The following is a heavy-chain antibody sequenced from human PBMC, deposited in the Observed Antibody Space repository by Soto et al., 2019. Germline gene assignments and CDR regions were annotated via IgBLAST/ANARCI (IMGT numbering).Heavy chain of an antibody. CDR1: GFTFSSYA. Sequence: LRLSCAASGFTFSSYAMSWVRQAPGKGLEWVSAISGSGGSTYYADSVKGRFTISRDNSKNTLYLQMNSLRAEDTAVYYCAKDLAIFGVGNFDYWGQGTLVTVSS. V-gene: IGHV3-23*01. D-gene: IGHD3-3*01. J-gene: IGHJ4*02. CDR2: ISGSGGST. CDR3: AKDLAIFGVGNFDY.